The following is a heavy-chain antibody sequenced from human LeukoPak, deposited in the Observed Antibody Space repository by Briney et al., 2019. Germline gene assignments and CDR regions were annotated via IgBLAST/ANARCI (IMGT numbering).Heavy chain of an antibody. Sequence: PGGSLRLSCAASGFTFSSYEMNWVRQAPGKGLEWVSYISSSGSTIYYADSVKGRFTISRDNAKNSLYLQMNSLRAEDTAVYYCARGRLLWFGELWDYWGQGTLVTVSS. J-gene: IGHJ4*02. CDR1: GFTFSSYE. V-gene: IGHV3-48*03. CDR3: ARGRLLWFGELWDY. D-gene: IGHD3-10*01. CDR2: ISSSGSTI.